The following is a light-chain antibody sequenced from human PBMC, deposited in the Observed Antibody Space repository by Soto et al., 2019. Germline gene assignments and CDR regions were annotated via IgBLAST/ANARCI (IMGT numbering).Light chain of an antibody. Sequence: QSVLTQPPSASGTPGQRVTISCSGRSSNIGSNTVNWYQQLPGTAPQLLIYSDNQRPSGVPDRFSGSKSGTSASLAISGLQSEDETDYYCAAWDDSLNGLVFGGGTKLTVL. J-gene: IGLJ2*01. CDR3: AAWDDSLNGLV. CDR2: SDN. V-gene: IGLV1-44*01. CDR1: SSNIGSNT.